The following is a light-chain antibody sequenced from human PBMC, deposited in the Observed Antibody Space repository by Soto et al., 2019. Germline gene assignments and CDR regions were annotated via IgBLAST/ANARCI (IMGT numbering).Light chain of an antibody. J-gene: IGKJ4*01. Sequence: DIVLTQSPGTLSLSPGERATLSCGASQSVSSNYLAWYQHKPGQAPRLLIYGASSRATAIPDRFSGSGSGTDFTLTITRLEPEDFAVYYCQQYGTSPLTFGGGTKIQIK. CDR1: QSVSSNY. V-gene: IGKV3-20*01. CDR2: GAS. CDR3: QQYGTSPLT.